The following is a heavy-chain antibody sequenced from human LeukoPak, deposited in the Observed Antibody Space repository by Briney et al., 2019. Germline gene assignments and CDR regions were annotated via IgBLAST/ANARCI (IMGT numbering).Heavy chain of an antibody. V-gene: IGHV4-39*07. J-gene: IGHJ4*02. Sequence: SETLSLTCTVSGGSISSSSYYWGWIRQPTGKGLEWIGSIYYSGSTYYNPSLKSRVTISVDTSKNQFSLKLSSVTAADTAVYYCARDITGSFDYWGQGNLVTVSS. CDR1: GGSISSSSYY. CDR3: ARDITGSFDY. CDR2: IYYSGST. D-gene: IGHD1-14*01.